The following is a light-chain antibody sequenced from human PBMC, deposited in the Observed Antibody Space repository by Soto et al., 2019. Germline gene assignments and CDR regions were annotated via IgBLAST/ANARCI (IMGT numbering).Light chain of an antibody. CDR2: AAS. CDR3: QQSYSTPIT. V-gene: IGKV1-39*01. Sequence: DIQMTQSPSSLSASLGDRVTITCRARQSISSYLNWYQQKPGKAPKLLIYAASSLQSGVPSRCSGSGSGTDFTLTISSLQPEDFETYYCQQSYSTPITFGQGTRLEIK. CDR1: QSISSY. J-gene: IGKJ5*01.